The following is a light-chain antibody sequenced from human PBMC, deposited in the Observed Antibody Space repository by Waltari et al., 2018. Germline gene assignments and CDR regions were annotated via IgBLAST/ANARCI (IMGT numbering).Light chain of an antibody. Sequence: DIVMTQSPDSLAVSLGERATINCKSSQSVSYSSNNKNYLAWYQQKPGQPPKLLIYWASTRESGVPDRFSGSGSGTDFTLTISSLQAEDVAVYYCQQYYSTPLTFGQGTKVEIK. V-gene: IGKV4-1*01. J-gene: IGKJ1*01. CDR3: QQYYSTPLT. CDR2: WAS. CDR1: QSVSYSSNNKNY.